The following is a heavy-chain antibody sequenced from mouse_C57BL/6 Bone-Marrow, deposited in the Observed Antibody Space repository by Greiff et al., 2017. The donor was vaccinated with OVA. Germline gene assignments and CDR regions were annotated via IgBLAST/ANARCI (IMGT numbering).Heavy chain of an antibody. V-gene: IGHV1-78*01. Sequence: QVQLQQSDAELVKPGASVKISCKVSGYTFTDHTIHWMKQRPEQGLEWIGYIYPRDGSTKYNEKFKGKATLTADKSSSTAYMQLNSLTSEDSAVYFCERGVSKRGVYYAMDYWGQGTSVTVAS. CDR3: ERGVSKRGVYYAMDY. D-gene: IGHD2-2*01. CDR2: IYPRDGST. CDR1: GYTFTDHT. J-gene: IGHJ4*01.